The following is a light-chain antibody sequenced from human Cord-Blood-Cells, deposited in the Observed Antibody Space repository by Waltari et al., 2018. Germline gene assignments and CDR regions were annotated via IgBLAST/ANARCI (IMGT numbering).Light chain of an antibody. J-gene: IGLJ3*02. V-gene: IGLV2-23*01. CDR3: CSYAGSSTV. CDR1: SSDVGSYNL. CDR2: EGS. Sequence: QSALTQPASVSGCPRQSITLSCTRTSSDVGSYNLVSWYQQHPGQAPRLMIYEGSQWPSGVSNRFSGSKSANTASLTISALQAEDEADYYCCSYAGSSTVFGRGTKLTVL.